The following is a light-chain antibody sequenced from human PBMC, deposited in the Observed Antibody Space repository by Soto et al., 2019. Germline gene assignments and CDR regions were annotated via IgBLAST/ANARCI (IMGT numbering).Light chain of an antibody. V-gene: IGKV3-20*01. J-gene: IGKJ5*01. CDR2: GAS. CDR1: QIVNSNY. Sequence: EVVLTQSPGTLSLSPGERATLSCRASQIVNSNYLAWYQHKPGQSPRFLIYGASRRATGIPDRFSGSGTGTDFTLTTNRVEPKDVAIYYCKQYSKSPIPFGQGPRLEIK. CDR3: KQYSKSPIP.